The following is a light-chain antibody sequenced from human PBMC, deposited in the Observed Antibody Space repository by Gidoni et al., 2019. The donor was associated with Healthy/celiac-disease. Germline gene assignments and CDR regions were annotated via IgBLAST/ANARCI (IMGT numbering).Light chain of an antibody. J-gene: IGKJ1*01. CDR1: QSISSY. Sequence: DIQMTQSPSSLSASVGDRVTITCRASQSISSYLNWYQQKPGKAPKLLMYAATSLQSGVPSRFSGSGSGTDFTLTISSLQPEDFASYYCQQSYSTPRTFGQXTKVEIK. CDR3: QQSYSTPRT. V-gene: IGKV1-39*01. CDR2: AAT.